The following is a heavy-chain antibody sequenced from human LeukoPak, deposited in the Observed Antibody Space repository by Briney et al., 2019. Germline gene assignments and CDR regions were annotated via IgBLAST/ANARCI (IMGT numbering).Heavy chain of an antibody. Sequence: SETLSLTCTVSGGSISSYYWSWIRQPPGKGLEWIGYISYSGSTNYNPSLKSRVTTSVDTSKNQFSLKLNSVSAADTAVYYCARYIWGSYPTFEDYWGQGSLVTVSS. J-gene: IGHJ4*02. V-gene: IGHV4-59*01. CDR2: ISYSGST. D-gene: IGHD3-16*02. CDR1: GGSISSYY. CDR3: ARYIWGSYPTFEDY.